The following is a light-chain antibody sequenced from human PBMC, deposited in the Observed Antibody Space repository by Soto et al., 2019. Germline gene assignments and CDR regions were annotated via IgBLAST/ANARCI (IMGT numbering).Light chain of an antibody. CDR1: SSDVGGSNY. V-gene: IGLV2-14*01. Sequence: QAVVTQPASVSGSPGQSITISCTGTSSDVGGSNYVSWYQQHPGKAPKLMIYDVHNRPSGISNRFSGSKSGNTASLTISGLQAEDEADYYCSSYRSGSTLVFGGGTKLTVL. CDR3: SSYRSGSTLV. CDR2: DVH. J-gene: IGLJ2*01.